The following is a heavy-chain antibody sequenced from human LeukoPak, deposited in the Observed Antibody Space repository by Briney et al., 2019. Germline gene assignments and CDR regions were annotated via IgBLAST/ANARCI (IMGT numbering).Heavy chain of an antibody. V-gene: IGHV3-7*01. D-gene: IGHD2-21*02. CDR1: GFTFNRCW. J-gene: IGHJ1*01. CDR3: TSWGDTTAEYFQR. CDR2: INPDGRDT. Sequence: GSLRLSCVVSGFTFNRCWMNWVRQAPGKGLERVAHINPDGRDTYYVDSVKGRFTISRDNAQNSMYLQMNSLRVEDTAVYYCTSWGDTTAEYFQRWGQGTLVTVS.